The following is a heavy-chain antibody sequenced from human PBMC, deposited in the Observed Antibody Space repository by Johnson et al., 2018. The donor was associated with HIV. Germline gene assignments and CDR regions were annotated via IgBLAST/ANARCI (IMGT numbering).Heavy chain of an antibody. V-gene: IGHV3-30-3*01. CDR1: AFSFSNYP. CDR2: ISYDGSNK. J-gene: IGHJ3*02. D-gene: IGHD6-6*01. CDR3: ARDRRSSFDI. Sequence: QVQLVESGGGVVQPGRSLRLSCAASAFSFSNYPMHWVRQAPGKGLEWVAVISYDGSNKYYADSVKGRFTISRDNAKNSLYLQMNSLRAEDTAVYYCARDRRSSFDIWGPGTMVTVSS.